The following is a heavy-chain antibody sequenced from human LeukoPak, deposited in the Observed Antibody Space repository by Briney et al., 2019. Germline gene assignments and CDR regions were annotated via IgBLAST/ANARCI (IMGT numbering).Heavy chain of an antibody. CDR2: IYHSGST. D-gene: IGHD3-22*01. J-gene: IGHJ4*02. V-gene: IGHV4-38-2*02. CDR3: ASTSPRCDYYDSSGYPYCNFFDY. Sequence: SETLSLTCTVSGYSISSGYYWGWIRQPPGKGLEWIGSIYHSGSTYYNPSLKSRVTISVDTSKNQFSLKLSSVTAADTAVYYCASTSPRCDYYDSSGYPYCNFFDYWGQGTLVTVSS. CDR1: GYSISSGYY.